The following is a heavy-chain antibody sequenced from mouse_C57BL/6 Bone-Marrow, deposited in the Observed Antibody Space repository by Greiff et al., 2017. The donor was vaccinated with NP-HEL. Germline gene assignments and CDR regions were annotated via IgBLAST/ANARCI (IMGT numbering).Heavy chain of an antibody. CDR3: ARFASFITTVVAGDYAMDY. D-gene: IGHD1-1*01. V-gene: IGHV1-18*01. CDR2: INPNNGGT. J-gene: IGHJ4*01. CDR1: GYTFTDYH. Sequence: VQLQQSGPELVKPGASVKIPCKASGYTFTDYHMDWVKQSHGKSLEWIGDINPNNGGTIYNQKFKGKATLTVDKSSSTAYMEFRSLTSEDTAVYSCARFASFITTVVAGDYAMDYWGQGTSVTVSS.